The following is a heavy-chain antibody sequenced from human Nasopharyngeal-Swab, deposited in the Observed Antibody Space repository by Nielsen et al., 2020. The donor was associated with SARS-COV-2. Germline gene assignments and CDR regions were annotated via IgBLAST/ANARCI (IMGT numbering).Heavy chain of an antibody. D-gene: IGHD4-17*01. V-gene: IGHV4-61*02. CDR1: GGSISSGSYY. CDR2: IYTSGST. CDR3: ARGLRGVTTYYYYYYMDV. Sequence: SKTLSLTCTVSGGSISSGSYYWSWIRQPAGKGLEWIGRIYTSGSTNYNPSLKSRVTISVDTSKNQFSLKLSSVTAADTAVYYCARGLRGVTTYYYYYYMDVWGKGTTVTVSS. J-gene: IGHJ6*03.